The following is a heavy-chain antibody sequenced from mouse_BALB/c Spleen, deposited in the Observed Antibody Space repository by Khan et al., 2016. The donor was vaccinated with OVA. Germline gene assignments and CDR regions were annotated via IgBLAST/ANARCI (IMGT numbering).Heavy chain of an antibody. CDR2: ISSGDST. CDR1: GFTFSNYA. CDR3: ARDDWFAY. J-gene: IGHJ3*01. Sequence: DVMLVESGGGLVKPGGSLKLSCAASGFTFSNYAMSWVRQSPEKRLEWVASISSGDSTYYPDSVKGRFTISRDNARNILYLQMSSLRSEDTAMYYCARDDWFAYWGQGTLVTVSA. V-gene: IGHV5-6-5*01.